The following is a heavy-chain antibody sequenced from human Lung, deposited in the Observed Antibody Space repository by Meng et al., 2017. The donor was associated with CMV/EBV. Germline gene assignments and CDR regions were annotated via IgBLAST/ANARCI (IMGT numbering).Heavy chain of an antibody. Sequence: SQXXSLTXAVYGGSFSGYYWSWIRQPPGKGLEWIGEINHSGSTNYNPSLKSRVTISVDTSKNQFSLKLSSVTAADTAVYYCARGRYDFWSGYYRGYFDYWGQGXLVTVSS. D-gene: IGHD3-3*01. CDR3: ARGRYDFWSGYYRGYFDY. J-gene: IGHJ4*02. V-gene: IGHV4-34*01. CDR1: GGSFSGYY. CDR2: INHSGST.